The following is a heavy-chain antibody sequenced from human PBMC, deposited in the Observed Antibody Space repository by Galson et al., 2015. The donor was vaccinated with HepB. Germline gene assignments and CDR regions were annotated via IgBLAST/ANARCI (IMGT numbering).Heavy chain of an antibody. V-gene: IGHV1-46*01. Sequence: SVKVSCKASGYTFTSYYMHWVRQAPGQGLEWMGIINPSGGSTSYAPKFQGRVTMTRETSTSTVYMELSSLRSEDTAVYYCARALRSWDTAMAAGSPGGIDCWGQGTLVTVSS. CDR3: ARALRSWDTAMAAGSPGGIDC. CDR1: GYTFTSYY. D-gene: IGHD5-18*01. J-gene: IGHJ4*01. CDR2: INPSGGST.